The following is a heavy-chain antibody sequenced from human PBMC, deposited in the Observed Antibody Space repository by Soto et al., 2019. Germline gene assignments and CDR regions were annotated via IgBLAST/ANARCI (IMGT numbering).Heavy chain of an antibody. D-gene: IGHD2-2*01. CDR2: INPNSGGT. CDR1: GYTFTGYY. Sequence: ASVKVSCKASGYTFTGYYMHWVRQAPGQGLEGMGWINPNSGGTNYAQKFQGRVTMTRDTSISTAYMELSRLRSDDTAVYYCARDRGYCSSATCYYFDYWGQGTLVTVSS. V-gene: IGHV1-2*02. CDR3: ARDRGYCSSATCYYFDY. J-gene: IGHJ4*02.